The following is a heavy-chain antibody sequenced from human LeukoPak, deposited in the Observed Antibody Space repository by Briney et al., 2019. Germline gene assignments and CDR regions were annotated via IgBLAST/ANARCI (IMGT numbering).Heavy chain of an antibody. J-gene: IGHJ4*02. V-gene: IGHV3-23*01. CDR2: LSGRGDSK. D-gene: IGHD5-24*01. CDR1: GFTFSNHA. CDR3: AKDRRETEMFTDGDFDS. Sequence: GGSLRLSCVASGFTFSNHAMSWVRQSPGKGLEWVSGLSGRGDSKYYSDAVNGRFSISRDNSRNTLFLQLNRLRPEDTAVYFFAKDRRETEMFTDGDFDSWGQGTLVTVSS.